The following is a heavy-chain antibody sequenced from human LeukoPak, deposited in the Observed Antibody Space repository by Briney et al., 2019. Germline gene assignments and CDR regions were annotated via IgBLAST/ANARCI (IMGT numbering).Heavy chain of an antibody. J-gene: IGHJ4*02. V-gene: IGHV3-23*01. CDR1: GFIFNSYA. D-gene: IGHD1-26*01. Sequence: GGSLRLSCAASGFIFNSYAMSWVRQAPEKGLEWVATISGSGGGTYYADSVKGRFTISRDDSKNTLYLQMNSLRAEDTAVYYCAKDLGRYRNNYFDYWGQGTLVTVSS. CDR2: ISGSGGGT. CDR3: AKDLGRYRNNYFDY.